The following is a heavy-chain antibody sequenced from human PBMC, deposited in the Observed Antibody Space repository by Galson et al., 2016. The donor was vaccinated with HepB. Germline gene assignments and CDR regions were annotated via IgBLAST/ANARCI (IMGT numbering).Heavy chain of an antibody. Sequence: PALVKPTQTLTLTCTFSGFSLTTSGVGVGWIRQPPGKALEWLVVIYWNDDKRYSPSVKSRLTVTKDTSKNQVVLTMTNMDPVDTATYYCARRLYLGGLDVWGQGTTVTVSS. J-gene: IGHJ6*02. CDR1: GFSLTTSGVG. CDR3: ARRLYLGGLDV. V-gene: IGHV2-5*01. D-gene: IGHD7-27*01. CDR2: IYWNDDK.